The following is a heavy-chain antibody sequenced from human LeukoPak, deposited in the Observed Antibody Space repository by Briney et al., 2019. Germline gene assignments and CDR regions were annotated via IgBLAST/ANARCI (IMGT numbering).Heavy chain of an antibody. V-gene: IGHV3-23*01. Sequence: PGGSLRLSCAASGFTFSSYAMSRVRQAPGKGLEGVSAISGSGGSTYYADSVKGRFTISRDNSKNTLYLQMNSLRAEDTPVYYCAKDGYYDSSGDAHFDYWGQGTLVTVSS. J-gene: IGHJ4*02. CDR3: AKDGYYDSSGDAHFDY. D-gene: IGHD3-22*01. CDR2: ISGSGGST. CDR1: GFTFSSYA.